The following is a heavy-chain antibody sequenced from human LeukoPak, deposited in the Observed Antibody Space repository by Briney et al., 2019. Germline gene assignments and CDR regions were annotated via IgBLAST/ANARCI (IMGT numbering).Heavy chain of an antibody. J-gene: IGHJ4*02. CDR3: ARGGYSGYAH. Sequence: WETLSLTGTVSGGSMSNYYWSWIRQPPGKGLEWIGYIYYSGSTNYNPSLKSRVTISVDTSKNQFSLKLSSVTAADTAVYYCARGGYSGYAHWGQGTLVTVSS. V-gene: IGHV4-59*08. CDR2: IYYSGST. D-gene: IGHD5-12*01. CDR1: GGSMSNYY.